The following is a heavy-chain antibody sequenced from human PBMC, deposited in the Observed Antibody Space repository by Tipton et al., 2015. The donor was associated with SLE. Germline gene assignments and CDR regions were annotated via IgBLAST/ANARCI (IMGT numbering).Heavy chain of an antibody. CDR3: ARDRLGGVIVTTFDY. J-gene: IGHJ4*02. CDR1: GGSFSGYY. Sequence: TLSLTCSVYGGSFSGYYWSWIRQPPGKGLEWIGEISHSGSTNYNPSLKSRVTISLDTAKNQFSLKLSSVTAADTAVYYCARDRLGGVIVTTFDYWGQGTLVTVSS. V-gene: IGHV4-34*01. D-gene: IGHD3-16*02. CDR2: ISHSGST.